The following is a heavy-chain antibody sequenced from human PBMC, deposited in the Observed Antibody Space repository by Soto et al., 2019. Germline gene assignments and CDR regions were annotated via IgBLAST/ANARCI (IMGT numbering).Heavy chain of an antibody. CDR3: TTRVIKQFQD. V-gene: IGHV3-66*01. Sequence: PGGSLRLSFAASGFTVSTKYMSWVRQAPGKGLEWVSSIGSGGDTYYADSVKGRFTSSRDNSKNTLYVQMNSLRAEDTAVYYCTTRVIKQFQDWGHGTLVTVSS. CDR1: GFTVSTKY. D-gene: IGHD2-21*01. CDR2: IGSGGDT. J-gene: IGHJ1*01.